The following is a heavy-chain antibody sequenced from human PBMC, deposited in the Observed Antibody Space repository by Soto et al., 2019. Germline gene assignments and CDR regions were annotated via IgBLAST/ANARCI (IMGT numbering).Heavy chain of an antibody. D-gene: IGHD6-6*01. V-gene: IGHV3-74*01. Sequence: HPGGSLRLSCAASGLTFSSSWMHWVRQAPGKGLVWVSRINSDGSSTSYADSVKGRFTISRDNAKNTLYLQMNSLRAEDTAVYYCARDPPNIAARRPYYYYGMDVWGQGTTVTVSS. J-gene: IGHJ6*02. CDR2: INSDGSST. CDR1: GLTFSSSW. CDR3: ARDPPNIAARRPYYYYGMDV.